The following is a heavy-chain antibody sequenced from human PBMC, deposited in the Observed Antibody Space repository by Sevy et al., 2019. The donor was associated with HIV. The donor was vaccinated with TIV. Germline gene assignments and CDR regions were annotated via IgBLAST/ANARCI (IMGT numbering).Heavy chain of an antibody. D-gene: IGHD1-26*01. CDR1: GFTFNNFA. J-gene: IGHJ3*02. Sequence: GGSLRLSCAASGFTFNNFAMHWVRLAPGKGPEGVAVVSSDGAITYYADSVKGRFTVSRDNSKNTVYLQRNSLRTADTDLYYCAKAYSVSYYIPYDGFDIWGQGTMVTVSS. CDR2: VSSDGAIT. V-gene: IGHV3-30-3*01. CDR3: AKAYSVSYYIPYDGFDI.